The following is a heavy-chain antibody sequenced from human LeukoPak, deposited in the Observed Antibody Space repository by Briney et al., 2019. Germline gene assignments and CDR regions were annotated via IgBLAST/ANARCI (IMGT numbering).Heavy chain of an antibody. CDR3: AKETVAAPPIDH. V-gene: IGHV3-23*01. CDR1: GFTFSSYA. J-gene: IGHJ4*02. CDR2: IGGSGHST. D-gene: IGHD6-19*01. Sequence: GGSLRLSCAASGFTFSSYAINWVRQAPGKGLEWVSAIGGSGHSTYYADSVKGRCTISRDNSKNTLYLQMSSLRAEDTAVYYCAKETVAAPPIDHWGQGTLVTVSS.